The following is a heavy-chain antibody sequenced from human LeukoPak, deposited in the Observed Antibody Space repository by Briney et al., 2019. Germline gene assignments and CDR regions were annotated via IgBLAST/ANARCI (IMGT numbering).Heavy chain of an antibody. D-gene: IGHD3-16*01. J-gene: IGHJ4*02. V-gene: IGHV3-66*01. CDR3: ARDGPGGTRPPTHGT. Sequence: PGGSLRLSCAASGFTFSSYSMNWVRQAPGKGLEWVSVIYSGGGTYYADSVKGRFAISRDNSKDTLYLQMNSLRAEDTAVYYCARDGPGGTRPPTHGTWGQGTLVTVSS. CDR1: GFTFSSYS. CDR2: IYSGGGT.